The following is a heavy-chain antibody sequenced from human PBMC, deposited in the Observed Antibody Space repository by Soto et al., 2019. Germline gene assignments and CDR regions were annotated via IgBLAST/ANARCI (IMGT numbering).Heavy chain of an antibody. V-gene: IGHV3-23*01. Sequence: GGSLRPSCGASGFSLRDPALSWVRQAAGGGLEGVSGISGSADRTNYADFVRGRFISSKDRAKNTLYLDMSGLRVDDTAVYFCGRTYTGGWGQGTLVTVSS. CDR3: GRTYTGG. D-gene: IGHD3-10*01. CDR1: GFSLRDPA. J-gene: IGHJ4*02. CDR2: ISGSADRT.